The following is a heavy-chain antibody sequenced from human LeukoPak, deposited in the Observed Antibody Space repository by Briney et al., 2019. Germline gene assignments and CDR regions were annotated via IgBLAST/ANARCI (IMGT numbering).Heavy chain of an antibody. CDR2: ISGDESST. J-gene: IGHJ4*02. CDR1: DFTFSSYW. CDR3: AREGGSFLRYFDS. V-gene: IGHV3-74*01. D-gene: IGHD1-26*01. Sequence: GGSLRLCCAASDFTFSSYWMHWVRQAPGEGLVWVSRISGDESSTNYADSVKGRFTISRDNARNTLFLQMNSLRAEDTAVYYCAREGGSFLRYFDSWGQGTLVTVSS.